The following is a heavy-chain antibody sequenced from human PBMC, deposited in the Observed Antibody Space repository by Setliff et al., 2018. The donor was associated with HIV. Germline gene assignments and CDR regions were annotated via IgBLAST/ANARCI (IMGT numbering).Heavy chain of an antibody. CDR1: GFTFSSYA. J-gene: IGHJ4*02. Sequence: GSLRLSCAASGFTFSSYAMHWVRQAPGKGLEWVAVISYDGSNKYHADSVKGRFTISRDNSKNTLYLQMNSLRAEDTAVYYCARAQGEYYYDSSGRALDYWGQGTLVTVSS. V-gene: IGHV3-30*04. D-gene: IGHD3-22*01. CDR2: ISYDGSNK. CDR3: ARAQGEYYYDSSGRALDY.